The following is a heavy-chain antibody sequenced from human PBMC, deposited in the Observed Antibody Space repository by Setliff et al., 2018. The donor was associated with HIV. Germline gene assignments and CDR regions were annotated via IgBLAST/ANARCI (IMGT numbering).Heavy chain of an antibody. CDR2: INPSIVST. CDR3: ARGRLSWSPDF. CDR1: GYKFTSYY. J-gene: IGHJ4*02. Sequence: ASVKVSCKASGYKFTSYYIHWVRQAPGQGLEWMGIINPSIVSTTYAEKFQGRVAMTRDTSTGTVYMELSSLKSEDTAVCYCARGRLSWSPDFWGQGTLVTVSS. V-gene: IGHV1-46*01.